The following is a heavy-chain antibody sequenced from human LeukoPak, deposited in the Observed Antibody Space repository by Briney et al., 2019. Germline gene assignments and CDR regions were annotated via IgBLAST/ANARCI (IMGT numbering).Heavy chain of an antibody. CDR1: GFTFSSYE. J-gene: IGHJ5*02. Sequence: GGSLRLSCAASGFTFSSYEMNWVRQAPGKGLEWVSYISSSGSTIYYADSVKGRFTISRDNSMNTLYLQMDSLGGDDTAIYYCTKGAATRNWFDPWGQGTLVTVSS. CDR2: ISSSGSTI. D-gene: IGHD6-13*01. CDR3: TKGAATRNWFDP. V-gene: IGHV3-48*03.